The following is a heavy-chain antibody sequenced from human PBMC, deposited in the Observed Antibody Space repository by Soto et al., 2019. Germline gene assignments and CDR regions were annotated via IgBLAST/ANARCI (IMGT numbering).Heavy chain of an antibody. V-gene: IGHV1-18*01. Sequence: ASVKVSCKASGYTFTSYGISWVRQAPGQGLEWMGWISAYNGNTNYAQKLQGRVTMTTDTSTSKAYMELRSLRSDDTAVYYCARDFRQIGDYGDLEPTPFDYWGQGTLVTVSS. CDR3: ARDFRQIGDYGDLEPTPFDY. J-gene: IGHJ4*02. CDR2: ISAYNGNT. D-gene: IGHD4-17*01. CDR1: GYTFTSYG.